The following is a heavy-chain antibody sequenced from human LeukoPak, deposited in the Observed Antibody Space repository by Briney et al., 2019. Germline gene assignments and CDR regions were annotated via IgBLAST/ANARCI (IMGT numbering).Heavy chain of an antibody. J-gene: IGHJ4*02. CDR1: GGSISSYY. CDR2: IYYSGST. V-gene: IGHV4-59*01. D-gene: IGHD3-10*01. CDR3: AREVRGVINPSFDY. Sequence: SETLSLTCTVSGGSISSYYWSWIRQPPGKGLEWIGYIYYSGSTNYNPSLKSRVTISVDTSKNQFSLKRSSVTAADTAVYYCAREVRGVINPSFDYWGQGTLVTVSS.